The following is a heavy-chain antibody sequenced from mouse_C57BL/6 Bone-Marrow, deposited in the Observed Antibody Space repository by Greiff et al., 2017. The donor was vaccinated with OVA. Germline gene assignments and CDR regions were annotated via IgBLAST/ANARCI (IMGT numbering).Heavy chain of an antibody. J-gene: IGHJ2*01. Sequence: VQLKESGPELVKPGASVKMSCKASGYTFTDYNMHWVKQSHGKSLEWIGYINPNNGGTSYNQTFKGKATLTVNKSSSTAYMELRSLTSEDSAVYYCARGGYYYGSSYDYFDYWGQGTTLTVSS. CDR3: ARGGYYYGSSYDYFDY. D-gene: IGHD1-1*01. V-gene: IGHV1-22*01. CDR1: GYTFTDYN. CDR2: INPNNGGT.